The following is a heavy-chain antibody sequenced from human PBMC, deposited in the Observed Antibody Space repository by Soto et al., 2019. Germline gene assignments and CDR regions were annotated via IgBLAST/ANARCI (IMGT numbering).Heavy chain of an antibody. CDR3: ARDSDYGDYGAYYYYMDV. CDR2: ISSSSSYI. CDR1: GFTFSSYS. Sequence: GGLLRLSCAASGFTFSSYSMNWVRQAPGKGLEWVSSISSSSSYIYYADSVKGRFTISRDNAKNSLYLQMNSLRAEDTAVYYCARDSDYGDYGAYYYYMDVWGKGTTVTVSS. J-gene: IGHJ6*03. D-gene: IGHD4-17*01. V-gene: IGHV3-21*01.